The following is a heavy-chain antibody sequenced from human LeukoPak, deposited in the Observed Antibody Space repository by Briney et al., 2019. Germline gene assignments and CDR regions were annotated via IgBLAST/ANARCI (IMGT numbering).Heavy chain of an antibody. V-gene: IGHV1-2*02. CDR2: INPNNGAT. CDR3: ARAKNWGYDY. CDR1: GYTFTGYY. Sequence: ASVKVSCKASGYTFTGYYMHWVRQAPGQGFQWMGWINPNNGATNYAQRFQGRVTMTRDTSISTAYMEVNRLRFDDTAVYFCARAKNWGYDYWGQGTLVTVSS. J-gene: IGHJ4*02. D-gene: IGHD7-27*01.